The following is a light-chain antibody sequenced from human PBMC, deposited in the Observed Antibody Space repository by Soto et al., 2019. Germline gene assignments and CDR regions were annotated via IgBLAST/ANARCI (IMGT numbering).Light chain of an antibody. Sequence: SYELTQPPSVSVSPGQTASITCSGDKFGDKYACWYQQKPGQSPVLVIYQDSKRTSGIPERFSGSNSGNTATLTISGTQAMDEADYYCQAWDSSTDVFGTGTKLTVL. CDR1: KFGDKY. CDR2: QDS. CDR3: QAWDSSTDV. V-gene: IGLV3-1*01. J-gene: IGLJ1*01.